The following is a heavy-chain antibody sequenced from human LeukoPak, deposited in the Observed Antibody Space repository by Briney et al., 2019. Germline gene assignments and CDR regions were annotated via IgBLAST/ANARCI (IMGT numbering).Heavy chain of an antibody. CDR3: ARLPYYYDSSGYYSLDAFDI. CDR1: GGTISSYY. V-gene: IGHV4-4*09. Sequence: SETLSLTCTVSGGTISSYYWSWIRQPPGKGLEWIGYIYTSGSTNYNPSLKSRVTISVDTSKNQFSLKLSSVTAADTAVYYCARLPYYYDSSGYYSLDAFDIWGQGTMVTVSS. D-gene: IGHD3-22*01. CDR2: IYTSGST. J-gene: IGHJ3*02.